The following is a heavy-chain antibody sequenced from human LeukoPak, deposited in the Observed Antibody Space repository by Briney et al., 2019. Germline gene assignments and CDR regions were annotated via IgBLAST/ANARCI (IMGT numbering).Heavy chain of an antibody. J-gene: IGHJ3*02. D-gene: IGHD3/OR15-3a*01. V-gene: IGHV3-33*01. Sequence: PGRSLRLSCAASGFTFSSYGMHWVRQAPGKGLEWVAVIWYDGSNKYYADSVKGRFTISRDNSKNTLYLQMNSLRAEDTAVYYCARVGEMIFGAFDIWGQGTMVTVSS. CDR1: GFTFSSYG. CDR2: IWYDGSNK. CDR3: ARVGEMIFGAFDI.